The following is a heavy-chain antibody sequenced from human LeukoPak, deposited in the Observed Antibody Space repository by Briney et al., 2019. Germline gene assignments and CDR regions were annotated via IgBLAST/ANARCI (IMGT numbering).Heavy chain of an antibody. J-gene: IGHJ5*02. CDR3: AKDRAAAGPNWFDP. CDR2: ISGSGGST. D-gene: IGHD6-13*01. CDR1: GFTFSSYA. Sequence: PGGSLRLSCAASGFTFSSYAMSWVRQAPGKGLEWVSAISGSGGSTYYADSVKGRSTISRDNSMNTLYLQMNSLRAEDTAVYYCAKDRAAAGPNWFDPWGQGTLVTVSS. V-gene: IGHV3-23*01.